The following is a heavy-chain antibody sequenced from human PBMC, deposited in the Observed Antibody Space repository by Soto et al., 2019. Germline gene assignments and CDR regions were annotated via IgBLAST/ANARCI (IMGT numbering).Heavy chain of an antibody. Sequence: PGGSLRLSCAVSGFTLSEYYMTWIRQAPGKGLEWVSYISSSTSHTNYADSVKGRFTISRDNAKNSLFLQMNSLRAEDTAGYYCARGRGAAADYFDFWGQGTLVTVSS. CDR2: ISSSTSHT. D-gene: IGHD6-13*01. CDR3: ARGRGAAADYFDF. J-gene: IGHJ4*02. CDR1: GFTLSEYY. V-gene: IGHV3-11*05.